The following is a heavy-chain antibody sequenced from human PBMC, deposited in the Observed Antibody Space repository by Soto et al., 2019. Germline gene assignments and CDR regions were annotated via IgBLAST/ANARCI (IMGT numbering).Heavy chain of an antibody. CDR2: IIPIFGTA. CDR1: GGTFSSYA. CDR3: ETASGRLGIAVAPGYYYYGMDV. V-gene: IGHV1-69*01. D-gene: IGHD6-19*01. J-gene: IGHJ6*02. Sequence: QVQLVQSGAEVKKPGSSVKVSCKASGGTFSSYAISWVRQAPGQGLEWMGGIIPIFGTANYAQKFQGRVTITADESTSTAYMELSSLRSEDTAVYYCETASGRLGIAVAPGYYYYGMDVWGQGTTVTVSS.